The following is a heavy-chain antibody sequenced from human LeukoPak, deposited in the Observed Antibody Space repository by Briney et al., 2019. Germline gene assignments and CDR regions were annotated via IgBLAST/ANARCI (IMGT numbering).Heavy chain of an antibody. CDR3: ARVGYYDSSGFAY. D-gene: IGHD3-22*01. CDR1: GGSISSSSYY. CDR2: IYYSGST. J-gene: IGHJ4*02. Sequence: SETLSLTCTVSGGSISSSSYYWGWIRQPPGKGLEWIGGIYYSGSTYYNPSLKSRVTISVDTSKNQFSLKLSSVTAADTAVYYCARVGYYDSSGFAYWGQGTLVTVSS. V-gene: IGHV4-39*01.